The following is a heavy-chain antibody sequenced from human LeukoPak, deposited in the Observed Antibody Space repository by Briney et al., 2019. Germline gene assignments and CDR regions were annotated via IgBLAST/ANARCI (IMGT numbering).Heavy chain of an antibody. D-gene: IGHD6-19*01. J-gene: IGHJ4*02. Sequence: GGSLRLSCAASGFTFGTYWMNWVRQAPGKGLEWVSNIKHDGSETYYVDSVEGRFTISRDNTKNSLYLQMNSLRVEDTAVYYCARDPGNKCSGWYYFDYWGQGTLVTVSS. CDR1: GFTFGTYW. V-gene: IGHV3-7*01. CDR3: ARDPGNKCSGWYYFDY. CDR2: IKHDGSET.